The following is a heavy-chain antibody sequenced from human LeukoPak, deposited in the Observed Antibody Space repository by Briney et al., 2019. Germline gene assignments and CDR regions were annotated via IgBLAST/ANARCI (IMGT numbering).Heavy chain of an antibody. V-gene: IGHV1-46*01. CDR3: ARIRDGYNDAYDI. CDR1: GYTFTNSY. J-gene: IGHJ3*02. Sequence: ASVNVSCKASGYTFTNSYIHWVRQAPGQGFQWMGLINPGGGNTNYVQNFQGRLTMTRDTSTTTVYMELSGLRSEDTAIYYCARIRDGYNDAYDIWGQGTVVTVPS. CDR2: INPGGGNT. D-gene: IGHD5-24*01.